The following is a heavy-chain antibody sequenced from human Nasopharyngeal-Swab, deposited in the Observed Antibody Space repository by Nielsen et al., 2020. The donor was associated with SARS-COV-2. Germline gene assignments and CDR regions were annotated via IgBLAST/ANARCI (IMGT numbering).Heavy chain of an antibody. CDR3: ARQVVDDYYYYYYMDV. D-gene: IGHD2-2*01. J-gene: IGHJ6*03. CDR1: GGSISSYS. Sequence: SQTLSLTCAVSGGSISSYSWSWIRLPPGKGLEWIGYIYYSGSTNYSPSLKSRVTISVDTSKNQFSLKLNSVTAADTAVYYCARQVVDDYYYYYYMDVWGKGTTVTVSS. V-gene: IGHV4-59*08. CDR2: IYYSGST.